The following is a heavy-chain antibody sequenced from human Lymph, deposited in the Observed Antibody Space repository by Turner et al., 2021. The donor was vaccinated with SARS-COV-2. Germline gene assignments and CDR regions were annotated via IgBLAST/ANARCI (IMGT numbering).Heavy chain of an antibody. CDR1: GAPFSSYA. Sequence: VQLVKFGSEVKKLGSSVNVFCRASGAPFSSYASNWVRQAPGQGLGWMVRIITILCKANYAQKFEGRVTITSDNSTGTAYMELSSLRSEDTAVYYCARARFYDYDSNGYQYYFDNWGQGTLVTVSS. V-gene: IGHV1-69*04. J-gene: IGHJ4*02. CDR2: IITILCKA. D-gene: IGHD3-22*01. CDR3: ARARFYDYDSNGYQYYFDN.